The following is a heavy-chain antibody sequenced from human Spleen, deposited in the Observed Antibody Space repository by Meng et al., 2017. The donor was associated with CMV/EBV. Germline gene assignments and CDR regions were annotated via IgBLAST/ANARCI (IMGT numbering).Heavy chain of an antibody. CDR2: IYYSGST. CDR3: ARDLPASDGMDV. CDR1: GGSISSSSYY. Sequence: SETLSLTCTVSGGSISSSSYYWGWIRQPPGKGLEWIGSIYYSGSTYYNPSLKSRVTISVDTSKNQFSLKLSSVTAADTAVYYCARDLPASDGMDVWGQGTTVTVSS. V-gene: IGHV4-39*07. J-gene: IGHJ6*02.